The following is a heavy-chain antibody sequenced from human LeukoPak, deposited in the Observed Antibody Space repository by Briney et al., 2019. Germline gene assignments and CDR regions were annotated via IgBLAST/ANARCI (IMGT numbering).Heavy chain of an antibody. Sequence: PSETLSLTCAVSDGSITNYYWSWIRQPPGKGLEWIGYIYHSGSTNYNPSLKSRVTISVDTSKNQFSLKLSSVTAADTAVYYCAITGLPDAFDIWGQGTMVTVSS. D-gene: IGHD5-12*01. CDR1: DGSITNYY. CDR3: AITGLPDAFDI. J-gene: IGHJ3*02. CDR2: IYHSGST. V-gene: IGHV4-59*12.